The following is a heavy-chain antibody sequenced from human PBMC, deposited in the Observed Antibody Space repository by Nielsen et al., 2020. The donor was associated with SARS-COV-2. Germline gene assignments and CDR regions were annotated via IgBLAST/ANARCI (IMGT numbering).Heavy chain of an antibody. J-gene: IGHJ4*02. D-gene: IGHD1-26*01. CDR1: GFTFSSYA. Sequence: GESLKISCAASGFTFSSYAMSWVRQAPGKGLEWVSVIYSGGSSTYYADSVKGRFTISRDNSKNTLYLQMNSLRAEDTAVYYCAKDLVPIRPVLSGVNGLFDYWGQGTLVTVSS. V-gene: IGHV3-23*03. CDR3: AKDLVPIRPVLSGVNGLFDY. CDR2: IYSGGSST.